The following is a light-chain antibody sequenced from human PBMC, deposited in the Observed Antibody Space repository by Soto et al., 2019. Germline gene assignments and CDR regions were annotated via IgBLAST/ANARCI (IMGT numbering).Light chain of an antibody. V-gene: IGKV3-20*01. J-gene: IGKJ2*01. Sequence: EIMLTQSPGTLSLSPGERATLSCRASQSFSSTYLVWYQHKAGQAPRLLIYGASSRATGIPDRFSGSASGTNLTLTISRLEPEDLAVYYCQQYGNSPYTFGQGTKLEIK. CDR3: QQYGNSPYT. CDR2: GAS. CDR1: QSFSSTY.